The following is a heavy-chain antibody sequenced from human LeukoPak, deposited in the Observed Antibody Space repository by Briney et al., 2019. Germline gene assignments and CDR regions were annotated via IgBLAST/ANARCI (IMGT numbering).Heavy chain of an antibody. Sequence: PGGSLRLSCAASGFPFSDYSMNWVRQAPGKWLEWISYIGIDSGRTKYADSVKGRFTISGDKARNSLYLQMNSLRVEDTAVYFCARDHRYAFDNWGQGTLVTVSS. CDR2: IGIDSGRT. CDR1: GFPFSDYS. CDR3: ARDHRYAFDN. J-gene: IGHJ4*02. D-gene: IGHD1-1*01. V-gene: IGHV3-48*01.